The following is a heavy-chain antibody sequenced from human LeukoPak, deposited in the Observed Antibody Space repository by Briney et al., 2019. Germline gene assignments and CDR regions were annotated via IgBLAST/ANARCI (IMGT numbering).Heavy chain of an antibody. CDR1: GFAFSNYG. Sequence: PGGSLRLSCAASGFAFSNYGMQWVRQAPGKGLEWVAAIWFNGINKYHADSLKGRFTISRDNSKNTLYLQMSSLSAEDTAVYYCAKMNVLTGYYTPNFDFWGQGTLVTVSS. J-gene: IGHJ4*02. V-gene: IGHV3-33*06. CDR2: IWFNGINK. D-gene: IGHD3-9*01. CDR3: AKMNVLTGYYTPNFDF.